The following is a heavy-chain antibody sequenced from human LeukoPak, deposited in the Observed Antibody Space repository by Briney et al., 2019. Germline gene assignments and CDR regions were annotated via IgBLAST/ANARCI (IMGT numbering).Heavy chain of an antibody. CDR1: GYSFTSYW. J-gene: IGHJ5*02. CDR2: IYPGDSDT. D-gene: IGHD4-17*01. V-gene: IGHV5-51*01. CDR3: ATLVDYGDYPSWFDP. Sequence: GESLKISCKGSGYSFTSYWVGWVRQMPGKGLEWMGNIYPGDSDTRCSPSFQGQVTISADKSISTAYLQWSSLKASDTAMYYCATLVDYGDYPSWFDPWGQGTLVTVSS.